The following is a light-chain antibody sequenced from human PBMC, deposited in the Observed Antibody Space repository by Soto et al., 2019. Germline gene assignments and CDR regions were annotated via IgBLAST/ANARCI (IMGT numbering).Light chain of an antibody. V-gene: IGKV1-27*01. J-gene: IGKJ1*01. CDR1: QGISNY. Sequence: DIHMTQSPSSLSASVGDSVTITCRAIQGISNYLAWYQQKPGKVPKLLIYAASTLQSVVPSRFSGSGSGTDFTLIISSLQPEDVATYYCQQYNSAPRSFGQGTKVEIK. CDR3: QQYNSAPRS. CDR2: AAS.